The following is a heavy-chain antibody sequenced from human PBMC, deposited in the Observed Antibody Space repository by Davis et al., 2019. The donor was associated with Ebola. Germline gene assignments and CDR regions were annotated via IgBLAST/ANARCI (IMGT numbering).Heavy chain of an antibody. V-gene: IGHV3-7*03. J-gene: IGHJ6*02. CDR1: GFIVSSNY. Sequence: GGSLRLSCAASGFIVSSNYMSWVRQAPGKGPEWVAIINQDESEKYYVDSVKGRFTISRDNAKNSLFMQMNSLRAEETAVYYCVSGDGRGSSYDMDVWGQGTTVTVSS. CDR3: VSGDGRGSSYDMDV. D-gene: IGHD5-12*01. CDR2: INQDESEK.